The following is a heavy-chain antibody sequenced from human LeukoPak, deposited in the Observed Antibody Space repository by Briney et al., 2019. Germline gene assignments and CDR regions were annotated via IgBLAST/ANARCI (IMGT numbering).Heavy chain of an antibody. D-gene: IGHD4-17*01. J-gene: IGHJ3*01. CDR1: GFSLSNYW. V-gene: IGHV3-74*01. CDR2: INTDGSHT. Sequence: GGSLILSCAASGFSLSNYWMHWVRQAPGKGLVWLSRINTDGSHTIYADSVKGRLTISRDNAKNTLYLQMNSLRAEDTAVYYCARVRDDGDPNNGFDVWGQGTLVSVSS. CDR3: ARVRDDGDPNNGFDV.